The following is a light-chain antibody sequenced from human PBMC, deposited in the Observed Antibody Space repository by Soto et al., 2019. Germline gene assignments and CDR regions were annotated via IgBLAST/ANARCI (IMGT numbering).Light chain of an antibody. J-gene: IGKJ2*01. V-gene: IGKV1-8*01. CDR2: ASS. CDR3: QQYYTYPYT. CDR1: QGISSY. Sequence: AIRMTQSPSSFSASTGDRVTITCRASQGISSYLAWYQQKPGKAPKLLIYASSTLQSGVPSRFSGSGSGTDFALTISCLQSEDCATYYCQQYYTYPYTFGLGTKLEI.